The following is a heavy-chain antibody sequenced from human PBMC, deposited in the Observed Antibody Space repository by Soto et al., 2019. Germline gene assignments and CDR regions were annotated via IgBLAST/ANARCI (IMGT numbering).Heavy chain of an antibody. CDR2: IIPIFGTA. V-gene: IGHV1-69*01. D-gene: IGHD3-22*01. CDR1: GGTFSSYA. Sequence: QVQLVQSGAEVKKPGSSVKVSCKASGGTFSSYAISWVRQAPGQGLEWMGGIIPIFGTANYAQKLQGRVTITADESTSTAYMELSSLRSEDTAVYYCATIHYDSSGYEYYYGMDVWGQGTTVTVSS. J-gene: IGHJ6*02. CDR3: ATIHYDSSGYEYYYGMDV.